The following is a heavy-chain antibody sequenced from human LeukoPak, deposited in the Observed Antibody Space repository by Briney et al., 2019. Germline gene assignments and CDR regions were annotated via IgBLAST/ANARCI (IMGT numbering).Heavy chain of an antibody. J-gene: IGHJ4*02. CDR1: GFTFSSYA. CDR3: ARGPAAAERTFDY. D-gene: IGHD6-13*01. CDR2: ISGSGGST. Sequence: PGGSLRLSCAASGFTFSSYAMSWVRQAPGKGLEWVSAISGSGGSTYYADSVKGRFTISRDNSKNTLYLQMNSLRAEDTAVYYCARGPAAAERTFDYWGQGTLVTVSS. V-gene: IGHV3-23*01.